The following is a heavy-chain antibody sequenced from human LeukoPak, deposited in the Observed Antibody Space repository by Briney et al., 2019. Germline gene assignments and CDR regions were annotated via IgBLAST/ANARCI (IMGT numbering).Heavy chain of an antibody. CDR1: GFTFSSYE. D-gene: IGHD2-2*01. CDR2: ISSSGSTI. CDR3: ARDGAEYCSSTSCAPFDY. Sequence: GGSLRLSCAASGFTFSSYEMNWVRQAPGKGLEWVSYISSSGSTIYYADSVKGRFTISRDNAKNSLYLQMNSLRAEDTAVYYCARDGAEYCSSTSCAPFDYWGQGILVTVSS. V-gene: IGHV3-48*03. J-gene: IGHJ4*02.